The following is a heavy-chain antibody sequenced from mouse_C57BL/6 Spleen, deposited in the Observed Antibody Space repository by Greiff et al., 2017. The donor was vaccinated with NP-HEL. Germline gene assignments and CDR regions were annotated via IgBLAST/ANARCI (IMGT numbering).Heavy chain of an antibody. Sequence: QVQLKESGPGLVQPSQSLSITCTVSGFSLTSYGVHWVRQSPGKGLEWLGVIWRGGSTAYNAAFISRLSISKDNSKSQVFFKMNSLQADDTAIYYCARSGPSYYGSSFAYWGQGTLVTVSA. J-gene: IGHJ3*01. V-gene: IGHV2-2*01. D-gene: IGHD1-1*01. CDR3: ARSGPSYYGSSFAY. CDR2: IWRGGST. CDR1: GFSLTSYG.